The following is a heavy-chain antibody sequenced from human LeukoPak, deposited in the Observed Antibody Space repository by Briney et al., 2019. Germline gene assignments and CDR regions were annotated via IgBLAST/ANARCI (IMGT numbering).Heavy chain of an antibody. D-gene: IGHD6-6*01. V-gene: IGHV1-2*02. J-gene: IGHJ4*02. CDR1: GYTFTGYY. CDR2: INPNSCCT. CDR3: ARHIAARPYYFDY. Sequence: ASVKVSCKASGYTFTGYYMHWVRQARGQGLEWMGWINPNSCCTNYAQKFQGRVTMTRDMSISTAYMELSRLRADDTAVYYCARHIAARPYYFDYWGQGTLVTVSS.